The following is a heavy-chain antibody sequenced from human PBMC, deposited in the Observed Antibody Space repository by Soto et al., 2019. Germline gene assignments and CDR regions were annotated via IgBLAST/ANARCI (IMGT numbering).Heavy chain of an antibody. V-gene: IGHV1-46*01. J-gene: IGHJ6*02. CDR3: ARGGYVVLVPAAMPMDV. D-gene: IGHD2-2*01. CDR2: INPSGGST. CDR1: GYTFTSYY. Sequence: QVQLVQSGAEVKKPGASVKVSCKASGYTFTSYYMHWVRQAPGQGLEWMGIINPSGGSTSYAQKFQGRVTMTRDTSTSTVYMELSSLRSEDTAVYYCARGGYVVLVPAAMPMDVWGQGTTVTVSS.